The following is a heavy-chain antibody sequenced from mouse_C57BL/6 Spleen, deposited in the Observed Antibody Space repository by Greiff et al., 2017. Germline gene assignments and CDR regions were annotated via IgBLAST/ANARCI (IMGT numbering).Heavy chain of an antibody. D-gene: IGHD2-4*01. CDR3: ARFYYDYPYDFDY. CDR2: IWSGGST. Sequence: VNLVESGPGLVQPSQSLSITCTVSGFSLTSYGVHWVRQSPGKGLEWLGVIWSGGSTDYNAAFISRLSISKDNSKSQVFFKMNSLQADDTAIYYCARFYYDYPYDFDYWGQGTTLTVSS. CDR1: GFSLTSYG. V-gene: IGHV2-2*01. J-gene: IGHJ2*01.